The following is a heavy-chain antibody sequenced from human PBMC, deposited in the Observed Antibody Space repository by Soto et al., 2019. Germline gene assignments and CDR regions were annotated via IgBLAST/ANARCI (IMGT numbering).Heavy chain of an antibody. Sequence: QVQLQESGPGLVKPSGTLSLICTVSGGSISGRNWWSWVRQPPGKGLEWIGEIYHSGSTNYNPSLKSRVTMXVXKSKNQFSLKLNSVTAADTAVYYCATPWGRPTMESGWGQGTLVTVSS. J-gene: IGHJ4*02. V-gene: IGHV4-4*02. CDR3: ATPWGRPTMESG. D-gene: IGHD5-12*01. CDR1: GGSISGRNW. CDR2: IYHSGST.